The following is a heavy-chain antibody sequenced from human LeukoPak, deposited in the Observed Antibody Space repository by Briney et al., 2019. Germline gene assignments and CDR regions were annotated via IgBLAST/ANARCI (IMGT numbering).Heavy chain of an antibody. D-gene: IGHD3-10*01. J-gene: IGHJ4*02. CDR2: ISGSGGDT. Sequence: GGSLRLSRAASGFTFSSYWIHWVRQAPGKGLEWVSVISGSGGDTYYADSVKGRFTISRDNSKNTLFLQMNSLRAEDTAVYYCAEHPSMPRGPGYWGQGTLVTVSS. CDR1: GFTFSSYW. CDR3: AEHPSMPRGPGY. V-gene: IGHV3-23*01.